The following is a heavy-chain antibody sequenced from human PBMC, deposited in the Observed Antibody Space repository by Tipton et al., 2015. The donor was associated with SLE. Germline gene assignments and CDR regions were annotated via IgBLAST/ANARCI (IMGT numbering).Heavy chain of an antibody. J-gene: IGHJ4*02. CDR3: ARVSRGYSGYEWAGFFDY. CDR2: IFHSGIT. D-gene: IGHD5-12*01. CDR1: GASIGSGGYS. Sequence: TLSLTCAVSGASIGSGGYSWNWIRQPPGKGLQWIGYIFHSGITYYNPSLKSRVTMSVDRSKNQFSLRLTSVTAADTAVYYCARVSRGYSGYEWAGFFDYWGQGALVTVSS. V-gene: IGHV4-30-2*01.